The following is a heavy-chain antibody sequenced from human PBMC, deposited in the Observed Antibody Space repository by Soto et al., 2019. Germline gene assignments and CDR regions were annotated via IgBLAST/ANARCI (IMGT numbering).Heavy chain of an antibody. CDR3: ARDSSLHQPLFYGMDV. D-gene: IGHD2-2*01. CDR1: GLTVSSNY. V-gene: IGHV3-66*01. Sequence: EVPLVESGGGLVQPGGSLRLSCAASGLTVSSNYMSWVRQAPGKGLEWVSVMYSGGSTYYADSVKGRFIISRDNYKHTLYLQMDSLRVEDTAVYYCARDSSLHQPLFYGMDVWGQGTTVTVSS. CDR2: MYSGGST. J-gene: IGHJ6*02.